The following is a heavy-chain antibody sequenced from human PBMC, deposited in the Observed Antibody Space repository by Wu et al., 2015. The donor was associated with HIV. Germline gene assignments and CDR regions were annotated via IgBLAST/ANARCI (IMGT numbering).Heavy chain of an antibody. D-gene: IGHD1-26*01. Sequence: QVQLLQSGAEVKKPGASVKVSCKASGYTFTGYQIIWARQAPGQGLEWMGWINTYSGDTKYAQKFQGRVTLTTDTSTRTAYMELRSLRSDDTAVYYCARDADGIVGAKIGRYFDVWGRGS. CDR3: ARDADGIVGAKIGRYFDV. V-gene: IGHV1-18*01. J-gene: IGHJ2*01. CDR1: GYTFTGYQ. CDR2: INTYSGDT.